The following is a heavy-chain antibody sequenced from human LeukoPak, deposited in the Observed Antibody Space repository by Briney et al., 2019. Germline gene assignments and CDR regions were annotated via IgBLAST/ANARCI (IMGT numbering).Heavy chain of an antibody. V-gene: IGHV4-4*07. CDR3: ARERRSGYYEVSGFSY. J-gene: IGHJ4*02. Sequence: SETLSLTCTVSGGSISSYYWNWIRQPAGKGLEWIGRIHISGRTNYNPSLKNRVTMSVDTSKNQFSLKLSSVTAADTAVYYCARERRSGYYEVSGFSYWGQGTLVSVSA. CDR2: IHISGRT. CDR1: GGSISSYY. D-gene: IGHD3-3*01.